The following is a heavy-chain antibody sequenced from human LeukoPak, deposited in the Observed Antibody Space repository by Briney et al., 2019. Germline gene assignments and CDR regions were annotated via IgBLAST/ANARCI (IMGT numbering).Heavy chain of an antibody. D-gene: IGHD6-6*01. V-gene: IGHV1-46*01. CDR1: GYTFTSYY. J-gene: IGHJ2*01. Sequence: ASVKVSCTASGYTFTSYYMHWVRQAPGQGLEWMGIINPSGGSTSYAQKFQGRVTMTRDTSTSTVYMELSSLRSEDTAVYYCARKRSSSSSAGPGYFDLWGRGTLVTVSS. CDR3: ARKRSSSSSAGPGYFDL. CDR2: INPSGGST.